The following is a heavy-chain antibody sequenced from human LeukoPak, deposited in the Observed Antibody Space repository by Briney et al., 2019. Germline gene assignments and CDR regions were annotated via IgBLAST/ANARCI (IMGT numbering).Heavy chain of an antibody. V-gene: IGHV4-31*03. CDR2: IYDSGSS. J-gene: IGHJ4*02. D-gene: IGHD1-1*01. CDR1: GGSISSGGYY. Sequence: PSETLSLTCTVSGGSISSGGYYWSWIRQHPGEGLEWIGYIYDSGSSYYNPSLKSRVTISVDTSKNQFSLKLSSVTAADTAVYYCARGPNWNLFDHWGQGTLVTVSS. CDR3: ARGPNWNLFDH.